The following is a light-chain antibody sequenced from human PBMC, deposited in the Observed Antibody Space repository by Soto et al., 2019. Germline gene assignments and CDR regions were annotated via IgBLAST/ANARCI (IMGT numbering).Light chain of an antibody. CDR1: QSISTW. V-gene: IGKV1-5*01. Sequence: DIQMTQSPSTLSASVGDRVTITCRASQSISTWLAWYQQRPREAPKLLMYGASSLESGVPSRFSGSGSGTEFTLTISSLQPTDFATYYCPQYATSSPTFGQGTKLEIK. CDR2: GAS. J-gene: IGKJ2*01. CDR3: PQYATSSPT.